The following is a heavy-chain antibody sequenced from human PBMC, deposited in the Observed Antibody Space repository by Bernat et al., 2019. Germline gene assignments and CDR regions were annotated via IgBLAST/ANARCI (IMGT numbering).Heavy chain of an antibody. CDR1: GYTFTSYD. D-gene: IGHD2/OR15-2a*01. V-gene: IGHV1-8*01. CDR2: MNPNSGNT. J-gene: IGHJ4*02. CDR3: ARDLATTSGSDY. Sequence: QVQLVQSGAEVKKPGASVKVSCKASGYTFTSYDINWVRQATGQGLEWMGWMNPNSGNTSYAQKFQGRGTMTRNTSISTAYMELSSLRTEDTAVYYCARDLATTSGSDYWGQGTLVTVSS.